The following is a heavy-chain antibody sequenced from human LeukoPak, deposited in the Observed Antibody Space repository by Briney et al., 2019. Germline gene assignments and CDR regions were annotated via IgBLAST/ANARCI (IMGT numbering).Heavy chain of an antibody. V-gene: IGHV4-59*01. D-gene: IGHD5-18*01. CDR1: GDSISSYY. CDR2: IYYSGST. J-gene: IGHJ6*02. CDR3: ARGGRYSYGFLGPYGMDV. Sequence: SETLSLTCTVSGDSISSYYWMWIRQSPGKELDWIGYIYYSGSTDYNPSLKSRVTISVDTSKNQFSLKLSSATAADTAVYYCARGGRYSYGFLGPYGMDVWGQGTTVTVSS.